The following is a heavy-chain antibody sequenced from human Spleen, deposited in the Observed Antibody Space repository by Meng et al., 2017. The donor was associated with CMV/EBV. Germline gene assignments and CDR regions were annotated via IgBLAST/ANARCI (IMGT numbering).Heavy chain of an antibody. CDR1: GFTFSSYA. CDR2: ISGSVNNT. CDR3: AKGRLVPAD. V-gene: IGHV3-23*01. D-gene: IGHD2-2*01. Sequence: GGSLRLSCAASGFTFSSYAMSWVRQAPGKGLEWVSGISGSVNNTHYADPVKGRFTISRDNSKNTLNLQMNSLRAEDSAVYYCAKGRLVPADWGQGTLVTVSS. J-gene: IGHJ4*02.